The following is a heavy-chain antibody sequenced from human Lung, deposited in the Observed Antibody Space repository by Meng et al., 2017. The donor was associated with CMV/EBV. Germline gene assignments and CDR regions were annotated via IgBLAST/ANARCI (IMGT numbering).Heavy chain of an antibody. Sequence: QVHLFRPALVVHNPGAPVSVSCKASGYTIASYGVCWMRQAPGQGLEWMGWFFNYVDTYPAPKFQGRVTMTTDTPTNTAFMKLSSLTSDDTAVYYCASGTPGRSYCDYWGQGTLVTVSS. CDR1: GYTIASYG. CDR2: FFNYVDT. V-gene: IGHV1-18*01. CDR3: ASGTPGRSYCDY. J-gene: IGHJ4*02. D-gene: IGHD2-15*01.